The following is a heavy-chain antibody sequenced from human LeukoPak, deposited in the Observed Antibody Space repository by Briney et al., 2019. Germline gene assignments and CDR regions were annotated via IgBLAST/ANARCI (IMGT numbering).Heavy chain of an antibody. J-gene: IGHJ4*02. CDR2: ISSSSSYI. D-gene: IGHD3-10*01. CDR3: ARDHGSGSFSIDY. V-gene: IGHV3-21*01. CDR1: GVTFSSYS. Sequence: PGGSLRPSCSASGVTFSSYSMNWVRQAPGKGLELVSSISSSSSYIDYADSVKGRFTPPRDTAENSLYLQMIGLRAEDQAVYYCARDHGSGSFSIDYWGQGTLVTVS.